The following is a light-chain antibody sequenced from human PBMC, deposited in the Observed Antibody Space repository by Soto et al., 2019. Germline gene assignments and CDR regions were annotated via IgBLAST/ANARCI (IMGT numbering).Light chain of an antibody. CDR1: QSVSSH. CDR3: LHRSIWPPT. CDR2: DAS. Sequence: IVRTHSASTLSVAPWGIPTIYCTASQSVSSHLAWYQQKTGQAPRLLIYDASNWATGIPARFSGSGSGTDFTLTISSLEPEDVAAYYCLHRSIWPPTFGQGTRLEIK. V-gene: IGKV3-11*01. J-gene: IGKJ5*01.